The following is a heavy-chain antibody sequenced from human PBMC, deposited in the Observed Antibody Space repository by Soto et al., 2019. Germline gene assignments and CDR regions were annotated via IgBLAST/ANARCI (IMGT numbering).Heavy chain of an antibody. CDR2: ISAYNGNT. V-gene: IGHV1-18*01. Sequence: GASVKVSCKASGYTFTSYGISWVRQAPGQGLEWMGWISAYNGNTNYAQKLQGRVTMTTDTSTSTAYMEQRSLRSDDTAVYYCAIDYYCTNGVCAVYYYYGMDVWGQETTVTVSS. CDR3: AIDYYCTNGVCAVYYYYGMDV. J-gene: IGHJ6*02. D-gene: IGHD2-8*01. CDR1: GYTFTSYG.